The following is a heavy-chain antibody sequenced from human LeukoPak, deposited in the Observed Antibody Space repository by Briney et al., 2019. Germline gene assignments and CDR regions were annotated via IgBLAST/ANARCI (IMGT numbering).Heavy chain of an antibody. CDR2: IYYSGST. V-gene: IGHV4-30-4*08. J-gene: IGHJ4*02. CDR3: ARGGYYYGSGSSIPFDY. D-gene: IGHD3-10*01. Sequence: SETLSLTCTVSGGSISSGDYYWSWIRQPPGKGLEWIGYIYYSGSTYYNPSLKSRVTISVDTSKNQFSLKLSSETAADTAVYYCARGGYYYGSGSSIPFDYWGQGTLVTVSS. CDR1: GGSISSGDYY.